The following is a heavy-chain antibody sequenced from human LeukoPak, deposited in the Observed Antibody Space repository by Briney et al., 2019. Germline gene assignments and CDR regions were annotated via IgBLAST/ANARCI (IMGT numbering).Heavy chain of an antibody. J-gene: IGHJ6*02. CDR3: AKDFRDYDLYGMDV. CDR2: ISYDGSNK. CDR1: GFTFSSYG. Sequence: PGGSLRLSCAASGFTFSSYGMHWVRQAPGKGLEWVAVISYDGSNKYYADSVKGRFTISRDNSKNTLYLQMNSLRAEDTAVYYCAKDFRDYDLYGMDVWGQGTTVTVSS. V-gene: IGHV3-30*18. D-gene: IGHD5-12*01.